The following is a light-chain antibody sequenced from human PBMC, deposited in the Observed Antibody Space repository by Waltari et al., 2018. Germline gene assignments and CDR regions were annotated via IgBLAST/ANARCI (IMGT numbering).Light chain of an antibody. CDR1: QSVSSN. J-gene: IGKJ3*01. Sequence: EIVMTQSPATLSVSPGERATLSCRASQSVSSNLAWYQQKPGQAPRLLMYGASTRATGIPARFGGSGSGTEFTLTISSLQSEDFAVYYCQQYNNWPRPFGPGTKVDIK. CDR2: GAS. CDR3: QQYNNWPRP. V-gene: IGKV3-15*01.